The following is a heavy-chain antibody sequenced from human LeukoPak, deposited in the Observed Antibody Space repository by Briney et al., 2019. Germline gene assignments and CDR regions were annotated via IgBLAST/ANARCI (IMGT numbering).Heavy chain of an antibody. V-gene: IGHV1-69*13. CDR1: GGTFSSYA. Sequence: WASVKVSCKASGGTFSSYAISWVRQAPGQGLEWMGGIIPIFGTANYAQKFQGRVTITADESTSTAYMELSSLRSEDTAVYYCARGDSYYYDTPYYFDYWGQGTLVTVSS. J-gene: IGHJ4*02. D-gene: IGHD3-22*01. CDR3: ARGDSYYYDTPYYFDY. CDR2: IIPIFGTA.